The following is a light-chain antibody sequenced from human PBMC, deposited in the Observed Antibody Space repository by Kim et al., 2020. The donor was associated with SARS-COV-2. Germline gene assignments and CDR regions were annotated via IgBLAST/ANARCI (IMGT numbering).Light chain of an antibody. J-gene: IGKJ2*02. CDR1: QRISCW. V-gene: IGKV1-12*01. CDR3: QQANSLPCT. CDR2: AAS. Sequence: DIQMTQSPSSVSASVGDRVTITCRASQRISCWLAWYQQKPGKAPNLLIFAASTLQGGVPSRFSGSGSGTDFTLTISSLQPEDSATCDSQQANSLPCTFGQGTKRAI.